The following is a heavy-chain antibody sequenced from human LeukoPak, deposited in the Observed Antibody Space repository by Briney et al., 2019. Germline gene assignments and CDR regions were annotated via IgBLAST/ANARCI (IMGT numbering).Heavy chain of an antibody. Sequence: PSETLSLTCAVSGGSISSSGYSGSWIRQPPGKGLEWIGYIHHTGSTYYNPSLKSRVTISVDRSKNQFSLKLSSVTAADTAMYFCARTPTYCGGDCYYFDPWGQGTLVTVSS. CDR1: GGSISSSGYS. J-gene: IGHJ5*02. V-gene: IGHV4-30-2*01. CDR2: IHHTGST. D-gene: IGHD2-21*02. CDR3: ARTPTYCGGDCYYFDP.